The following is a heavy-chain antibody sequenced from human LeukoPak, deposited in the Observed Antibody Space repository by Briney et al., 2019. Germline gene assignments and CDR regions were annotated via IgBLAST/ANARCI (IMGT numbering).Heavy chain of an antibody. CDR3: AKLFRLSLVVAASDAFDI. J-gene: IGHJ3*02. Sequence: PGGSLRLSCAASGFTFSSYAMSWVRQAPGKGLEWVSAISGSGGSTYYADSVKGRFTISRDNSKNTLYLQMNSLRAEDTAVYYCAKLFRLSLVVAASDAFDIWGQGTMVTVSS. CDR2: ISGSGGST. D-gene: IGHD2-15*01. CDR1: GFTFSSYA. V-gene: IGHV3-23*01.